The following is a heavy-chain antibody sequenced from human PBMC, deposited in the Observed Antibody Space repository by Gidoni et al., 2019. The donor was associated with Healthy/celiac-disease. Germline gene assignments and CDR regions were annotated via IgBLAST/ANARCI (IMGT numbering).Heavy chain of an antibody. D-gene: IGHD6-6*01. Sequence: QVQLVESGGGVVQPGRSLRLSCAASGFTFSSYGMHWVRQAPGKGLEWVAVIWYDGSNKYYADSVKGRFTISRDNSKNTLYLQMNSLRAEDTAVYYCARATKRIAAGDYWGQGTLVTVSS. J-gene: IGHJ4*02. CDR1: GFTFSSYG. CDR3: ARATKRIAAGDY. CDR2: IWYDGSNK. V-gene: IGHV3-33*01.